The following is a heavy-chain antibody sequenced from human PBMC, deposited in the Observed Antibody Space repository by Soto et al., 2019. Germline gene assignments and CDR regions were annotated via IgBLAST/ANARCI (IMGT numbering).Heavy chain of an antibody. CDR3: ARDLGNCRGTYCYPV. CDR2: IYHGGST. V-gene: IGHV4-4*02. CDR1: SDSISSSNW. Sequence: SETLSLTCAVSSDSISSSNWWSWVRQPPGKGLEWVGEIYHGGSTNYNPSLRSRVTISVEKSKNQFSLKLTSVTAADTAVYYFARDLGNCRGTYCYPVWGKETTVTVSS. J-gene: IGHJ6*03. D-gene: IGHD2-2*01.